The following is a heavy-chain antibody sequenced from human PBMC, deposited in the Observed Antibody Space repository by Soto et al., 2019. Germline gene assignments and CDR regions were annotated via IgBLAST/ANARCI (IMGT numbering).Heavy chain of an antibody. Sequence: ASVKVSCKASGYTFTSYDINWVRQATGQGLERMGWMNPNSGDTGYAQKFQGRVTMTTNNSISTAYMELSSLGSEDTAVYYCARGGAGYHLFDPWGQGTLVTVSS. CDR2: MNPNSGDT. V-gene: IGHV1-8*01. CDR1: GYTFTSYD. D-gene: IGHD5-12*01. J-gene: IGHJ5*02. CDR3: ARGGAGYHLFDP.